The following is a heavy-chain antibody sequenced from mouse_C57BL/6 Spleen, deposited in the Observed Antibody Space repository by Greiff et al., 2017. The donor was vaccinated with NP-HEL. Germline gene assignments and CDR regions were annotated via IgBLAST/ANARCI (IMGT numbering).Heavy chain of an antibody. D-gene: IGHD1-1*01. J-gene: IGHJ1*03. CDR1: GYTFTDYY. Sequence: VQLQQSGPELVKPGASVKISCKASGYTFTDYYMNWVKQSHGKSLEWIGDINPNNGGTSYNQKFKGKATLTVDKSSSTAYMELRSLSSEDSAVYYFARDQYHGSSYEWYFDVWGTGTTVTVSS. CDR3: ARDQYHGSSYEWYFDV. V-gene: IGHV1-26*01. CDR2: INPNNGGT.